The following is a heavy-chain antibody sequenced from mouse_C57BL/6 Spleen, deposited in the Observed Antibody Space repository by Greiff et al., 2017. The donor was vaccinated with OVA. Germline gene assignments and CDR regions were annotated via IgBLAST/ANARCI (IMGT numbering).Heavy chain of an antibody. Sequence: EVKLQESGPGLAKPSQSLSLTCSVTGYSITSGYYWNWIRQFPGNKLECMGYIRYDGSTNYNPSLKNRIPITRDTSKNQFFLKLNSVTTEDTATYYCAREGYYGSVFAYWGQGTLVTVSA. CDR1: GYSITSGYY. J-gene: IGHJ3*01. V-gene: IGHV3-6*01. CDR2: IRYDGST. D-gene: IGHD1-1*01. CDR3: AREGYYGSVFAY.